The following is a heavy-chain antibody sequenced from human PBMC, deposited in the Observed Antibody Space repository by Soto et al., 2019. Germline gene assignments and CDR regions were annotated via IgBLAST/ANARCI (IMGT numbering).Heavy chain of an antibody. CDR2: IYSGGST. CDR3: ARDLRGAATGWFDP. J-gene: IGHJ5*02. V-gene: IGHV3-53*02. CDR1: GFTVSSNY. Sequence: EVQLVETGGGLIQPGGSLRLSCAASGFTVSSNYMSWVRQAPGKGLEWVSVIYSGGSTYYADSVKGRFTISRDNSKTTLYLQMNSLRAEDTAVYYCARDLRGAATGWFDPWGQGTLVTVSS. D-gene: IGHD2-15*01.